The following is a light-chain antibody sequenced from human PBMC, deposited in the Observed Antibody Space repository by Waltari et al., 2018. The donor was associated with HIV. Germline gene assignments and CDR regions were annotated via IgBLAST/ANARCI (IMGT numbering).Light chain of an antibody. CDR3: QAWDSNIVV. V-gene: IGLV3-1*01. Sequence: SYDLSQPPSVSVSPGQTANITCSGAKLGERYTCWYQHKAGHSPVLVIYKDTKLPSGIPGRFSGSNSGNTATLTISGALPTDDSDYYCQAWDSNIVVFGGGTKLTVL. J-gene: IGLJ2*01. CDR1: KLGERY. CDR2: KDT.